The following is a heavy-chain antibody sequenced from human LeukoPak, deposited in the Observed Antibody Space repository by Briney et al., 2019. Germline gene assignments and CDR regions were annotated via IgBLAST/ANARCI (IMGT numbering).Heavy chain of an antibody. CDR2: ISAYNGNT. V-gene: IGHV1-18*01. J-gene: IGHJ4*02. Sequence: ASVKVSCKASGYTFTSYGISWVRQAPGQGLEWMGWISAYNGNTNYAQKLQGRVTITRDTSASTAYMELSSLTSEDTAVYYCARAPAYYYDSSGYSNDFDSWGQGTLVTVSS. D-gene: IGHD3-22*01. CDR3: ARAPAYYYDSSGYSNDFDS. CDR1: GYTFTSYG.